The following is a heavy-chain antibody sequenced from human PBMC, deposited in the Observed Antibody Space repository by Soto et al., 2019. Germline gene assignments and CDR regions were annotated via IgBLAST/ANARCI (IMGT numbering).Heavy chain of an antibody. CDR1: GGSISSYY. V-gene: IGHV4-59*08. Sequence: SETLFLTCTVSGGSISSYYWSWIRQPPGKGLEWIGYIYYSGSTNYNPSLKSRVTISVDTSKNQFSLKLSSVTAADTAVYYCARQGIMVRGVIISDYYGMDVWGQGTTVTVSS. CDR3: ARQGIMVRGVIISDYYGMDV. CDR2: IYYSGST. J-gene: IGHJ6*02. D-gene: IGHD3-10*01.